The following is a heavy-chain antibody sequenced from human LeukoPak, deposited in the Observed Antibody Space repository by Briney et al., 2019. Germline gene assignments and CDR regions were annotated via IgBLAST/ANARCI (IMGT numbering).Heavy chain of an antibody. D-gene: IGHD2-15*01. V-gene: IGHV5-51*01. CDR1: GYIINNYW. CDR3: ARQGYCSGGSCYTWFDP. Sequence: GESLQISCQGSGYIINNYWIGWVRQMPGKGLEWMGIIYPADSDIRYSPSFQGQVTISADKSISTAYLQWSSLKASDTAMYYCARQGYCSGGSCYTWFDPWGQGTLVTVSS. J-gene: IGHJ5*02. CDR2: IYPADSDI.